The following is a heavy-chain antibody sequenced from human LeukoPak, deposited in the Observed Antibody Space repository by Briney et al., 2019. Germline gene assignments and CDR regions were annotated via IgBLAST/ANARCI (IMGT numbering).Heavy chain of an antibody. D-gene: IGHD2-15*01. Sequence: ASGPVSFKASGYTFNTNGITWMRQAPGQGLEWMGWISGYNGKTKYAQKLQDRVTITTDTSTTTAYMELRSLRSDDTAVYYCARAGAVVDEWLDHWGQGTLVTVSS. CDR2: ISGYNGKT. J-gene: IGHJ5*02. CDR3: ARAGAVVDEWLDH. V-gene: IGHV1-18*01. CDR1: GYTFNTNG.